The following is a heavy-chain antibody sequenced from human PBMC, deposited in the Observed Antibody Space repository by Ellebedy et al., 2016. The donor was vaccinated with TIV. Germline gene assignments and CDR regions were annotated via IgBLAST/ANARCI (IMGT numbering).Heavy chain of an antibody. J-gene: IGHJ4*02. V-gene: IGHV4-39*01. Sequence: SETLSLTCTVSGGSLSSNPYYWAWIRQPPGKRLEWIANIYNSGATYYNPSLESRVAISFDTSKNQFSLGLTYVTAADTALYYCARRTDSGSYYDYFNNWGQGTLVTVSS. CDR1: GGSLSSNPYY. D-gene: IGHD1-26*01. CDR2: IYNSGAT. CDR3: ARRTDSGSYYDYFNN.